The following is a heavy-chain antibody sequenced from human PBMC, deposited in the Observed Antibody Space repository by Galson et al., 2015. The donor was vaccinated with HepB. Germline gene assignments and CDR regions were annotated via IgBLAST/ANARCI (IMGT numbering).Heavy chain of an antibody. Sequence: SVKVSCKASGGTFSSYAISWVRQAPGQGLEWMGGIIPIFGTANYAQKFQGRVTITADESTTTAYREKSSVTAADTAVYYGARVAHGSGSLTIAYWGQGTLVTVSS. D-gene: IGHD3-10*01. J-gene: IGHJ4*02. CDR3: ARVAHGSGSLTIAY. V-gene: IGHV1-69*13. CDR1: GGTFSSYA. CDR2: IIPIFGTA.